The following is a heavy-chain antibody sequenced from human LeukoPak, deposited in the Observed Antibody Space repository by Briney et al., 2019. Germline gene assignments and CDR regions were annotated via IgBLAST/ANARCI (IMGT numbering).Heavy chain of an antibody. CDR2: INHSGST. CDR1: GGSFSGYY. Sequence: SETLSLTCAVYGGSFSGYYWSWIRQPPGKGLEWIGEINHSGSTNYNPSLKSRVTISVDTSKNQFFLKLSSVTAADTAVYYCARGGVVSGYAVDYWGQGTLVTVSS. D-gene: IGHD5-12*01. CDR3: ARGGVVSGYAVDY. J-gene: IGHJ4*02. V-gene: IGHV4-34*01.